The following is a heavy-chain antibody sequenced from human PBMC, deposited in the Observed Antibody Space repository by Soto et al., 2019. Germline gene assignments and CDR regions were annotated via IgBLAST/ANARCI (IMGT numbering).Heavy chain of an antibody. V-gene: IGHV3-7*01. D-gene: IGHD3-10*01. CDR3: ARVLDFYASGSYRY. Sequence: GGSLRLSCAASGFTFNNYWMSWVRQAPGKGLQWVANIKQDGSEGYYVDSVKGRFTISRDNAKKSLYLQMNSLRAEDTALYYCARVLDFYASGSYRYWGQGTLVTVS. CDR2: IKQDGSEG. CDR1: GFTFNNYW. J-gene: IGHJ4*02.